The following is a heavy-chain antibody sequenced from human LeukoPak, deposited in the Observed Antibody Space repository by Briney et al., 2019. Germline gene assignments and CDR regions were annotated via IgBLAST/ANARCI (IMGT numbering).Heavy chain of an antibody. Sequence: GGSLGLSSAASGFTFSAYAMNWVGQAPGKGLEWVSVISGGATGSVTTYYTDSVKGRFTISRDNAKDSLYLQMNSLRAEDTAVYYCAREGSSVLAGLDYWGQGTLVTVSS. CDR3: AREGSSVLAGLDY. CDR1: GFTFSAYA. D-gene: IGHD6-6*01. V-gene: IGHV3-23*01. J-gene: IGHJ4*02. CDR2: ISGGATGSVTT.